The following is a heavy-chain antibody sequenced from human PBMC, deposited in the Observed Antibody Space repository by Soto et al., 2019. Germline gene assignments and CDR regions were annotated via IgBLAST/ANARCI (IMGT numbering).Heavy chain of an antibody. J-gene: IGHJ4*02. V-gene: IGHV4-34*01. CDR2: INPDGAP. CDR1: GENFSGSS. Sequence: NPSETMSITCAACGENFSGSSLDWNRQPPGKGLEWIGEINPDGAPNYTPSLRGRVTISIDTSRNQFSLKLSSVTAADTAVYYCARRQRSDSCFDYWGQRALGTVSS. CDR3: ARRQRSDSCFDY.